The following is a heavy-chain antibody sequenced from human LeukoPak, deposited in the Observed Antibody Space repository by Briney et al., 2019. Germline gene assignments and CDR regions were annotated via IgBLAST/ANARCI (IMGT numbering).Heavy chain of an antibody. V-gene: IGHV1-24*01. CDR1: GYTLTELS. J-gene: IGHJ4*02. D-gene: IGHD2-15*01. CDR2: FDPEDGET. CDR3: AKDIGRGYYFDY. Sequence: ASVKVSCKVSGYTLTELSMHWVRQAPGKGLEWMGGFDPEDGETIYAQKFQGRVTMTEDTSTDTAYMELSSLRAEDTAVYYCAKDIGRGYYFDYWGQGTLVTVSS.